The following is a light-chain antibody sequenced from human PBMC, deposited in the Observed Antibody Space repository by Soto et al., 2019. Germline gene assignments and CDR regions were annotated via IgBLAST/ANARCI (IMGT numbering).Light chain of an antibody. CDR1: QSVSSSY. J-gene: IGKJ4*01. CDR2: GAS. Sequence: EFLLTQSPGTLSFSPGERATLSCRASQSVSSSYLAWYQQKPGQAPRLLIYGASSRATGITDRISGSGSGTDFTLTINRLEPEDLAVYYCQQYGNSPPTFGGGTKVVIE. V-gene: IGKV3-20*01. CDR3: QQYGNSPPT.